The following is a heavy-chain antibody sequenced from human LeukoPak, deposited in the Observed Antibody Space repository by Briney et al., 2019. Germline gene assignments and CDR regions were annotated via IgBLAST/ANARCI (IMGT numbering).Heavy chain of an antibody. CDR3: AKDWDYYDSSGQLLYFDY. V-gene: IGHV3-23*01. CDR2: ISGSGGST. Sequence: GGSLRLSCAASGFTFSSCAMSWVRQAPGKGLEWVSAISGSGGSTYYADSVKGRFTISRDNSKNTLYLQMNSLRAEDTAVYYCAKDWDYYDSSGQLLYFDYWGQGTLVTVSS. J-gene: IGHJ4*02. D-gene: IGHD3-22*01. CDR1: GFTFSSCA.